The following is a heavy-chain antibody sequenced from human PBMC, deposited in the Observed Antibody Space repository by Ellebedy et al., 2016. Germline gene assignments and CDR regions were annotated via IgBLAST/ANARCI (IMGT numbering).Heavy chain of an antibody. CDR1: GGSISSYY. J-gene: IGHJ4*02. CDR3: ARGIYGSGSVDY. D-gene: IGHD3-10*01. V-gene: IGHV4-59*12. CDR2: IYYSGNT. Sequence: SETLSFTCTVSGGSISSYYWSWIRQPPGKGLEWIGYIYYSGNTNYNPSLKSRVTISVDTSKNQFSLNLNSVTAADTAVYFCARGIYGSGSVDYWGQGTLVTVSS.